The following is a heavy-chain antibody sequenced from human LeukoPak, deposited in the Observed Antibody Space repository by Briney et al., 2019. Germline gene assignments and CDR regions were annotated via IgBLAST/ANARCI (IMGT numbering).Heavy chain of an antibody. CDR1: GFTFSSYA. Sequence: PGGSLRLSCAASGFTFSSYAMSWVRQAPGKGLEWVSAISGSGGSTYYADSVKGRFTISRDNSKNTLYLQMNSLRAEDTAVYYCAKMQYYYDSSGYYHEFDYWGQGTLVTVSS. D-gene: IGHD3-22*01. J-gene: IGHJ4*02. CDR3: AKMQYYYDSSGYYHEFDY. CDR2: ISGSGGST. V-gene: IGHV3-23*01.